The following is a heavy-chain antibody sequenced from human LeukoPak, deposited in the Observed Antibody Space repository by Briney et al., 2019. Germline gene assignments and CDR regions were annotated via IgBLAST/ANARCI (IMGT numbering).Heavy chain of an antibody. V-gene: IGHV4-34*01. Sequence: KPSETLSLTCAVYGGSFSGYYWSWIRQPPGKELEWIGSIYYSGSTYYNPSLKSRVTISVDTSKNQFSLKLSSVTAADTAVYYCARHGGGGIGDWFDPWGQGTLVTVSS. CDR2: IYYSGST. CDR1: GGSFSGYY. J-gene: IGHJ5*02. D-gene: IGHD6-13*01. CDR3: ARHGGGGIGDWFDP.